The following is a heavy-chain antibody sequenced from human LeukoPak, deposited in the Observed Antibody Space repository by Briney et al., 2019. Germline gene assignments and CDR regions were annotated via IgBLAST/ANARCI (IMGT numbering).Heavy chain of an antibody. CDR1: GGSFSGYY. J-gene: IGHJ5*02. CDR3: ASYYYGSEGDWFDP. CDR2: IYYSGST. D-gene: IGHD3-10*01. Sequence: SETLSLTCAVYGGSFSGYYWSWIRQPPGKGLEWIGYIYYSGSTNYNPSLKSRVTISVDTSKNQFSLKLSSVTAADTAVYYCASYYYGSEGDWFDPWGQGTLVTVSS. V-gene: IGHV4-59*01.